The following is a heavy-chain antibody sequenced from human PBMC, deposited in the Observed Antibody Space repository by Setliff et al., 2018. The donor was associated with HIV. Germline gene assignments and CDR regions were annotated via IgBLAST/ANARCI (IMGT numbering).Heavy chain of an antibody. D-gene: IGHD5-12*01. J-gene: IGHJ4*02. CDR2: VNTDGSIK. CDR3: HSGYDTEEQSYFDY. CDR1: GFTFDRYW. Sequence: GGSLRLSCAASGFTFDRYWMHWVRQAPGEGLVWVSRVNTDGSIKTYADSVKDRFTISRDNAKNTLYLQMNSPRAEDTGVYYCHSGYDTEEQSYFDYWGQGTLVTVSS. V-gene: IGHV3-74*01.